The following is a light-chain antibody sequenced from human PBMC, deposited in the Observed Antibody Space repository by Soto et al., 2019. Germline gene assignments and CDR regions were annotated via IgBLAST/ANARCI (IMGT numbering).Light chain of an antibody. Sequence: PALNHPAYGNGSAGRSLTISHTGASSDVGAYNYVSWYQQHPGKAPKLIIYDVSSRPSGVSNRFSGSKSGNTASLTISGLQAEDEADYYCSSYTGSSTYVFGTGTKVTVL. J-gene: IGLJ1*01. V-gene: IGLV2-14*01. CDR2: DVS. CDR1: SSDVGAYNY. CDR3: SSYTGSSTYV.